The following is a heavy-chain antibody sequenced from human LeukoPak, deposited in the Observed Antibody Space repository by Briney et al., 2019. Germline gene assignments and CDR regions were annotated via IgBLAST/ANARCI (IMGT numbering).Heavy chain of an antibody. D-gene: IGHD2-21*02. Sequence: SETLSLTCTVSGGSISSYYWSWIRQPPGKRLEWIGYIYYSGSTNYNPSLKSRVTFSVDTSKNQFALRLSSVTAADTAVYYCVGTYCGGDCYAMYAFDIWGQGTVVTVSS. CDR1: GGSISSYY. CDR2: IYYSGST. V-gene: IGHV4-59*08. CDR3: VGTYCGGDCYAMYAFDI. J-gene: IGHJ3*02.